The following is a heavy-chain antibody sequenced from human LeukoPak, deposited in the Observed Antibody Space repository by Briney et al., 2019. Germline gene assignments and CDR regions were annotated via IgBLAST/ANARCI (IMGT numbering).Heavy chain of an antibody. V-gene: IGHV3-30*01. Sequence: PGRSLRLSCAASGFIFSYYAMHWVRQAPGKGLEWVAVISYDGSKKYYADSVKGRFTISRDNFENTLFLQMNSLRAEDTAVYYCARGGDQRWLQLYYWGQGTLVTVSS. D-gene: IGHD5-24*01. CDR3: ARGGDQRWLQLYY. J-gene: IGHJ4*02. CDR1: GFIFSYYA. CDR2: ISYDGSKK.